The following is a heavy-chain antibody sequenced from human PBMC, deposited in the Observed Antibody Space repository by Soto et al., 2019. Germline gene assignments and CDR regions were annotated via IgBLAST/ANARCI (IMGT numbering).Heavy chain of an antibody. D-gene: IGHD3-22*01. Sequence: QVQLVQSGAEVKKPGSSVKVSCKASGGTFSSYAISWVRQAPGQGLEWMGGIIPIFGTANYAQKFQGRVRITADESTRTAYMELSSLRSEDTAVYYCASVIMYYYDSSGSSLPQYFQHWGQGTLVTVSS. CDR3: ASVIMYYYDSSGSSLPQYFQH. CDR2: IIPIFGTA. V-gene: IGHV1-69*01. J-gene: IGHJ1*01. CDR1: GGTFSSYA.